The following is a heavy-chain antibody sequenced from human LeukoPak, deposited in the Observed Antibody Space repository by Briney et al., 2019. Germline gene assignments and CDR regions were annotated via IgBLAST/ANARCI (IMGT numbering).Heavy chain of an antibody. CDR3: AKDGRGISSSRNFDY. CDR1: GFTFSSYA. V-gene: IGHV3-23*01. J-gene: IGHJ4*02. Sequence: GGSLRLSCAASGFTFSSYAMSWVRQAPGKGLEWVSAIGGSGGSTYYAYSVTGRFTISRDNSKNTLYLQMNSLRAEDTAVYYCAKDGRGISSSRNFDYWGQGTLVTVSS. CDR2: IGGSGGST. D-gene: IGHD6-6*01.